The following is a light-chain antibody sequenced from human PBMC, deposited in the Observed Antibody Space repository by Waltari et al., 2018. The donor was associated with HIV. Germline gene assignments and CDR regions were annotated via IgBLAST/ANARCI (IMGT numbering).Light chain of an antibody. J-gene: IGLJ2*01. CDR2: EVD. CDR1: GTDFGFYNS. V-gene: IGLV2-14*03. Sequence: SDVTQPASVSGFPGQSITVSCTGDGTDFGFYNSISWYQQQPGKVPKLLLYEVDSRASGVSSRFSGSKSGNTAYLTISGLHLDDEGVYYCASYTAKDTVLFGGGTTVTVL. CDR3: ASYTAKDTVL.